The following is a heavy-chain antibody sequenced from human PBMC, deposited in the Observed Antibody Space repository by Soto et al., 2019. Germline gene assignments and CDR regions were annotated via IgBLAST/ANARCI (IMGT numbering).Heavy chain of an antibody. CDR3: ARDPYSSSAWYFDY. CDR2: ISSNGGST. CDR1: GFTFSSYA. V-gene: IGHV3-64*01. D-gene: IGHD6-6*01. Sequence: GGSLRLSCAASGFTFSSYAMHWVRQAPGKGLEYVSAISSNGGSTYYANSVKGRFTISRDNAKNSLYLQMNSLRAEDTAVYYCARDPYSSSAWYFDYWGQGTLVTVSS. J-gene: IGHJ4*02.